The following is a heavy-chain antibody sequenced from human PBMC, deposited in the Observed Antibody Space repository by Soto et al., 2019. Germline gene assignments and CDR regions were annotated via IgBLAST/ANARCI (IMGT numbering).Heavy chain of an antibody. J-gene: IGHJ6*02. CDR1: GFTFSSYE. V-gene: IGHV3-48*03. D-gene: IGHD6-13*01. CDR2: ISSSGSTI. CDR3: ARGVAAAGRRSGMDV. Sequence: XGSLSLSCASSGFTFSSYERNGVRQAPGKGLEWVSYISSSGSTIYYADSVKGRFTISRDNAKNSLYLQMNSLRAEDTAVYYCARGVAAAGRRSGMDVWGQGTTVTVSS.